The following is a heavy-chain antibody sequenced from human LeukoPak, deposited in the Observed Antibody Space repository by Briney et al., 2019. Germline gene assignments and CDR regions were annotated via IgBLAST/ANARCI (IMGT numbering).Heavy chain of an antibody. CDR2: IYTSGST. CDR1: GGSISSGSYY. V-gene: IGHV4-61*02. D-gene: IGHD3-22*01. CDR3: AREAYDSRGYWGVQYYYYYYMDV. J-gene: IGHJ6*03. Sequence: SETLSLTCTVSGGSISSGSYYWSWIRQPAGKGLEWIGRIYTSGSTNYNPSLKSRVTISVDTSKNQFSLKLSSVTAADTAVYYCAREAYDSRGYWGVQYYYYYYMDVWGKGTTVTVSS.